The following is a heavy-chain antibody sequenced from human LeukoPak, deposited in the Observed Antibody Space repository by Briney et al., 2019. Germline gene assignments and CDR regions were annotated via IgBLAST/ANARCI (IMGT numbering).Heavy chain of an antibody. V-gene: IGHV3-23*01. CDR2: IRGSGGST. J-gene: IGHJ6*03. Sequence: PGGSLRLSCAASGFTFSSYAMNWVRQAPGKGLEWVSTIRGSGGSTYYADSVKGRFTISRDNSKNSLYLQMNSLRAEDTAVYYCARITMVRGATGSYYYYYYMDVWGKGTTVTVSS. CDR3: ARITMVRGATGSYYYYYYMDV. CDR1: GFTFSSYA. D-gene: IGHD3-10*01.